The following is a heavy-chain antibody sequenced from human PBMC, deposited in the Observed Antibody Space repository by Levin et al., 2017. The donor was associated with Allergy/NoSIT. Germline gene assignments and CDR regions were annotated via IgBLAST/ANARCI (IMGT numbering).Heavy chain of an antibody. CDR1: GFTFTNAW. CDR2: IKSNADGGTT. V-gene: IGHV3-15*01. D-gene: IGHD3-10*01. CDR3: TTDLPASGGLNFDY. J-gene: IGHJ4*02. Sequence: PGGSLRLSCSASGFTFTNAWMNWVRQAPGKGPEWVGRIKSNADGGTTDYAAPVKGRFSISRDDSKNTLYLHMNGLKTEDTALYYCTTDLPASGGLNFDYWGLGTLVTVSS.